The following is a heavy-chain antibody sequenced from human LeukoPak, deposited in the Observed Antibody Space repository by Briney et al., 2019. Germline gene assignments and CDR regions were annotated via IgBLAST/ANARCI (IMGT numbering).Heavy chain of an antibody. D-gene: IGHD6-13*01. J-gene: IGHJ6*03. CDR1: GGTFSSYA. V-gene: IGHV1-69*06. Sequence: SVKVSCKASGGTFSSYAISWVRQAPGQGLEWRGGISPIFGTTNYAQKFQDRVTITPDKSTSTAYMEFSSLRSEDTAVYYCARVVGLTGYSSSWYSGYYYYMDVWGKGTTVTVSS. CDR3: ARVVGLTGYSSSWYSGYYYYMDV. CDR2: ISPIFGTT.